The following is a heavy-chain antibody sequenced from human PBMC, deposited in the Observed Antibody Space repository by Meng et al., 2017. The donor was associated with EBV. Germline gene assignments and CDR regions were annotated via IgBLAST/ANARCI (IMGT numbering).Heavy chain of an antibody. J-gene: IGHJ5*02. CDR1: GDSISSFYY. CDR3: ARPFPSWQSPRLDPFGA. CDR2: VHYTGST. V-gene: IGHV4-39*01. Sequence: QLQLRESGPGQVKPSETLSLTCPVSGDSISSFYYWGWIRQPPGRGLEWIGGVHYTGSTYYSPSLKSRVTVSVDTSKNQFSLRLTSVTAADTAVYYCARPFPSWQSPRLDPFGAWGQGTLVTVSS. D-gene: IGHD6-19*01.